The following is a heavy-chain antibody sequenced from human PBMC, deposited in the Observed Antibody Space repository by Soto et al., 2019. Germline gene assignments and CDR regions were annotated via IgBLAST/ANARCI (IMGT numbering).Heavy chain of an antibody. J-gene: IGHJ5*01. CDR1: GFTFSNYA. V-gene: IGHV3-23*01. CDR2: ISGSGGST. Sequence: PGGSLRLSCAASGFTFSNYAMSWVRQAPGKGLEWVSGISGSGGSTYYRDSVKGRFTISKDDSKNTLYLQMNSVRAEDTALYDCAKGGAGGYQMARCFDSWGQGTLVTVSS. D-gene: IGHD2-2*01. CDR3: AKGGAGGYQMARCFDS.